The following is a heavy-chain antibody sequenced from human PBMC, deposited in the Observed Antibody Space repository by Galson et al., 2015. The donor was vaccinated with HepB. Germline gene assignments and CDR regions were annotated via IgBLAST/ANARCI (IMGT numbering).Heavy chain of an antibody. CDR3: ARQSLVAATGWYFDL. CDR2: IYPGDSDT. D-gene: IGHD2-15*01. Sequence: QSGAEVKKPGESLKISCKGSGYSFTSYWIGWVRQMPGKGLEWMGIIYPGDSDTRYSPSFQGQVTISTDKSISTAYLQWSSLKASDTAMYYCARQSLVAATGWYFDLWGRGTLVTVSS. J-gene: IGHJ2*01. V-gene: IGHV5-51*01. CDR1: GYSFTSYW.